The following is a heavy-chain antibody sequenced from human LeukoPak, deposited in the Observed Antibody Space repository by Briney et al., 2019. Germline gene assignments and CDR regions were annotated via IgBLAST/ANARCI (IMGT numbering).Heavy chain of an antibody. D-gene: IGHD3-16*02. V-gene: IGHV1-3*01. CDR3: AREAFGGVIVYNWFDP. CDR1: GYTFTSYA. J-gene: IGHJ5*02. CDR2: INAGNGNT. Sequence: ASVTVSCKASGYTFTSYAMHWVRQAQGQRLERMGWINAGNGNTKYSQKFQGRVTITRDTSASTAYMELSSLRSEDTAVYYCAREAFGGVIVYNWFDPWGQGTLVTVSS.